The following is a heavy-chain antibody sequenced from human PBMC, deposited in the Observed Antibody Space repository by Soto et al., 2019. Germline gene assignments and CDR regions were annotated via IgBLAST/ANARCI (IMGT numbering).Heavy chain of an antibody. Sequence: GGSLRLSCAASGFTFSSYAMHWVRQAPGKGLEWVAVISYDGSNKYYADSVKGRFTISRDNSKNTLYLQMNSLRAEDMAVYYCARDGITGTTGYYYGMDVWGQGTTVTVSS. CDR2: ISYDGSNK. D-gene: IGHD1-7*01. CDR1: GFTFSSYA. CDR3: ARDGITGTTGYYYGMDV. V-gene: IGHV3-30*04. J-gene: IGHJ6*02.